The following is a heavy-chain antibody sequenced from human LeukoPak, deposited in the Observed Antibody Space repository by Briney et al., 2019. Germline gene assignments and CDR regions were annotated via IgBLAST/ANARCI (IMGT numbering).Heavy chain of an antibody. CDR1: VFTFSSYY. Sequence: GGSLRLSCAASVFTFSSYYMSWVRQAPGKGLEWVSSISSSSTYMFYADSVRGRFTISRDNPKNSLYLQMNSLRAEDTAVYYCARARGSGWHTFDYWGQGTLVTVSS. D-gene: IGHD6-19*01. J-gene: IGHJ4*02. CDR2: ISSSSTYM. CDR3: ARARGSGWHTFDY. V-gene: IGHV3-21*01.